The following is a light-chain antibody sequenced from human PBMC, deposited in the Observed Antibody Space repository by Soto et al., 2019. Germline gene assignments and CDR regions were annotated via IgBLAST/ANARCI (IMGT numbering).Light chain of an antibody. V-gene: IGKV3D-15*01. CDR2: GAS. CDR3: QQYNNWPWT. J-gene: IGKJ1*01. CDR1: QSVSSTY. Sequence: IVMTQSPATMSMRAGERAPPSGRPSQSVSSTYLAWYQQKPGQAPRLLIYGASSRATGIPDRFSGSGSGTDFTLTISSLQSEDFAVYYCQQYNNWPWTFGQGSDV.